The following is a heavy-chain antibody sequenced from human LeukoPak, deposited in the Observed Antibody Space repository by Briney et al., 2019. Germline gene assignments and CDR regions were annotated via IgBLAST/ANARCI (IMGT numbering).Heavy chain of an antibody. J-gene: IGHJ4*02. V-gene: IGHV3-7*01. Sequence: PGGSLRLSCAASGFTFSSYWMSWVRQAPGKGLEWVANIKQDGSEKYYVDSVKGRFTISRENAKNSLYLQMNSLRAEDTAVYYCAREGYSYLVYYFDYWGQGTLVTVSS. CDR3: AREGYSYLVYYFDY. CDR2: IKQDGSEK. D-gene: IGHD5-18*01. CDR1: GFTFSSYW.